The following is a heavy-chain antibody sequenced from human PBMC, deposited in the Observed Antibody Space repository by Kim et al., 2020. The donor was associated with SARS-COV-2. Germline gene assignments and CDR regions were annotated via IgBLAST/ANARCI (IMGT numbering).Heavy chain of an antibody. D-gene: IGHD3-22*01. Sequence: SLKSRVTISVDTSKNQFSLKLSSVTAADTAVYYCARDIGSYYDSSGHFDYWGQGTLVTVSS. J-gene: IGHJ4*02. V-gene: IGHV4-59*01. CDR3: ARDIGSYYDSSGHFDY.